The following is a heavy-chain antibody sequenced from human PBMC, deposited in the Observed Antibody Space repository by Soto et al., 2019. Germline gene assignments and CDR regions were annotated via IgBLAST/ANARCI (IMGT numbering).Heavy chain of an antibody. Sequence: GSLRLSCAASGFTFSSYSMNWVRQAPGKGLEWVSYISSSSSTIYYADSVKGRFTISRDNAKNSLYLQMNSLRDEDTAVYYCAREIMITFGGFIAPAYVMDFWGQGTTVTVSS. CDR2: ISSSSSTI. D-gene: IGHD3-16*02. CDR3: AREIMITFGGFIAPAYVMDF. CDR1: GFTFSSYS. V-gene: IGHV3-48*02. J-gene: IGHJ6*02.